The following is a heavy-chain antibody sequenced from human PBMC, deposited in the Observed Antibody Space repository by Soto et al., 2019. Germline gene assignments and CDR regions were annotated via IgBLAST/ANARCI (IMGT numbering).Heavy chain of an antibody. CDR3: AKDRPRRTSGYFFDY. J-gene: IGHJ4*02. Sequence: KASGYSFTSYYIHWVRQAPRQGLEWMGLINPGGTTTSYAQNFHGRVTMTRDTSTSTVYMELNSLRAEDTALYYCAKDRPRRTSGYFFDYWGQGTPVTVSS. V-gene: IGHV1-46*01. D-gene: IGHD1-1*01. CDR1: GYSFTSYY. CDR2: INPGGTTT.